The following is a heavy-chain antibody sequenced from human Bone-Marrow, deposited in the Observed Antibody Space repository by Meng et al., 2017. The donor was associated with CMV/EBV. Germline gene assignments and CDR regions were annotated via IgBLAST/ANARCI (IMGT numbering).Heavy chain of an antibody. CDR2: ISSSSSYI. J-gene: IGHJ6*02. CDR1: GLTFSSYS. Sequence: GESLKISCAASGLTFSSYSMNWVRQAPGKGLEWVSSISSSSSYIYYADSVKGRFTISRDNAKNSLYLQMNSLRAEDTAAYYCARGAIVLMVYARSDGMDVWGQGTTVTVSS. V-gene: IGHV3-21*01. D-gene: IGHD2-8*01. CDR3: ARGAIVLMVYARSDGMDV.